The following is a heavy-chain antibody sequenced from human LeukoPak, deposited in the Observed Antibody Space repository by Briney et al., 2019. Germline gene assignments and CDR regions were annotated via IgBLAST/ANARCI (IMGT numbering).Heavy chain of an antibody. J-gene: IGHJ4*02. CDR2: IYYSGST. V-gene: IGHV4-31*03. CDR1: GGSISNGVYY. D-gene: IGHD2-15*01. Sequence: SQTLSLTCTVSGGSISNGVYYWSWIRQHPGKGLEWIGYIYYSGSTYYSPSLKSRLTMSVDTSKNQFSLKLSSVTAADTAVYYCARDLGGGSFDFWGQGTLVIVSS. CDR3: ARDLGGGSFDF.